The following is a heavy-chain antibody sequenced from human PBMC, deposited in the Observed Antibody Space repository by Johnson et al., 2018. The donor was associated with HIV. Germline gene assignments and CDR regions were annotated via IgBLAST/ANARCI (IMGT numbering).Heavy chain of an antibody. J-gene: IGHJ3*01. D-gene: IGHD2-8*01. CDR2: INGDGSRL. V-gene: IGHV3-74*02. CDR1: GFTFSDHW. Sequence: VQLVESGGGVVQPGRSLRLSCGASGFTFSDHWMQWVRQAPGKGLVWVSRINGDGSRLTYADSVKGRFTIARDNAKNTLYLELKSLRSEDTAVYYCARTSCNGARCLGYEPLDVWGQGAMVTVSS. CDR3: ARTSCNGARCLGYEPLDV.